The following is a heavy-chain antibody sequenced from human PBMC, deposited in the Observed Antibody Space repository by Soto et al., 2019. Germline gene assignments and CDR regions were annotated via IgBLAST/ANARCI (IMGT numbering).Heavy chain of an antibody. Sequence: QVQLQESGPGLVRPSETLSLTCSVSGSSFTGDYWSWIRQPAGKGLEWIGRVFGNGAGHPIYNSSLKNRVTMSVDSSTKHFSLKLTSVTSADTAVYFCARDLPPYDRRRQSAGAFEDWGQGILVTVSS. CDR3: ARDLPPYDRRRQSAGAFED. CDR1: GSSFTGDY. V-gene: IGHV4-4*07. CDR2: VFGNGAGHP. J-gene: IGHJ4*02. D-gene: IGHD3-22*01.